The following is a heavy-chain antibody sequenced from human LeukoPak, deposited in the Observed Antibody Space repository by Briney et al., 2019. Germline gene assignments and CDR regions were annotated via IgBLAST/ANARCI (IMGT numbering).Heavy chain of an antibody. CDR3: ARDRSASF. D-gene: IGHD3-16*02. V-gene: IGHV3-7*01. J-gene: IGHJ4*02. CDR2: IKEDASKK. CDR1: GFTFSSYW. Sequence: GGSLRLSCVASGFTFSSYWMSWVRQVPGKGLEWVANIKEDASKKYYVDSVKGRFTISRDNAKNSLYLQINSLRAEDTAVYYCARDRSASFWGQGTLVIVSS.